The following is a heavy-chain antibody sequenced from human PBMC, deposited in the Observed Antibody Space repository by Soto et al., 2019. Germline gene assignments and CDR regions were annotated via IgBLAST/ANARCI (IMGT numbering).Heavy chain of an antibody. Sequence: LSLTCAVYGGSFSGYYWSWIRQPPGKGLEWIGEINHSGSTNYNPSLKSRVTISVDTSKNQFSLKLSSVTAADTAVYYCARGRSYDFWSGYYVYWGQGTLVTVSS. CDR1: GGSFSGYY. CDR3: ARGRSYDFWSGYYVY. V-gene: IGHV4-34*01. D-gene: IGHD3-3*01. CDR2: INHSGST. J-gene: IGHJ4*02.